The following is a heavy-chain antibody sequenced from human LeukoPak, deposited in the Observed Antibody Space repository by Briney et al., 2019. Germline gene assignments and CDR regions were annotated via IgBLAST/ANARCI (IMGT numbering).Heavy chain of an antibody. D-gene: IGHD5-12*01. J-gene: IGHJ4*02. CDR3: ARVSRGYSGYD. Sequence: PSETLSLTCTVSGGSISSYYWSWIRQPPGKGLEWIGYIYYSGSTNYNPSLKSRVTISVDRSKNQFSLKLSSVTAADTAVYYCARVSRGYSGYDWGQGTLVTVSS. CDR1: GGSISSYY. V-gene: IGHV4-59*12. CDR2: IYYSGST.